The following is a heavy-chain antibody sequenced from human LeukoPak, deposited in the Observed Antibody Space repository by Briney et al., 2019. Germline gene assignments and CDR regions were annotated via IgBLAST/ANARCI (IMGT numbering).Heavy chain of an antibody. Sequence: ASVKDSCQASGYMFTSYAIHWVREAPGQGLQWLGWISVYNGKTDYAEGLQGRVTMTTDRSTNTAFMELRSLRSDDTAIYFCARGSGSPYYYYMDVWGKGTAVTVSS. CDR3: ARGSGSPYYYYMDV. J-gene: IGHJ6*03. D-gene: IGHD3-10*01. CDR2: ISVYNGKT. V-gene: IGHV1-18*01. CDR1: GYMFTSYA.